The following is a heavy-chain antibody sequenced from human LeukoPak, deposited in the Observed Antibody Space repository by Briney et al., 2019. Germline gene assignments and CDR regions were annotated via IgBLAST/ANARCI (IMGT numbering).Heavy chain of an antibody. CDR3: ANSSRFDF. Sequence: PGGSLRLSCAASGFTFSSYAMSWVRQAPGKGLEWVPAIIGSGGSTFYADSVKGRFTISRDNSKNTLYLQMNSLRAEDTAIYYCANSSRFDFWGQGTLVTVSS. CDR2: IIGSGGST. D-gene: IGHD2-2*01. J-gene: IGHJ4*02. V-gene: IGHV3-23*01. CDR1: GFTFSSYA.